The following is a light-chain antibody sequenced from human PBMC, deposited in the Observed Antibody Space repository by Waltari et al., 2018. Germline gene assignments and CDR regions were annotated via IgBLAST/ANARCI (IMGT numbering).Light chain of an antibody. CDR1: QSLLHTDGKTY. V-gene: IGKV2-29*02. Sequence: IVMTQSPLYLSVTPGQSASISCNSSQSLLHTDGKTYLYWYFQKSGQSPHLLIHETSTLMSGVSDRFSGSGSGTQFTLTISRVEPEDVGVFYCMQSFLIPLTFGPGTKVDIK. CDR2: ETS. CDR3: MQSFLIPLT. J-gene: IGKJ3*01.